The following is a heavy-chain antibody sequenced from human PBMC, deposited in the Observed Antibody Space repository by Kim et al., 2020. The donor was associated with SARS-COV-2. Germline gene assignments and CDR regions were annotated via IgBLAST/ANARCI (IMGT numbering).Heavy chain of an antibody. J-gene: IGHJ4*02. Sequence: TNYARKFQGRVTMTRDTSISTAYMELSRLRSDDTAVYYCARVWIRSHFDYWGQGTLVTVSS. D-gene: IGHD1-1*01. CDR3: ARVWIRSHFDY. CDR2: T. V-gene: IGHV1-2*02.